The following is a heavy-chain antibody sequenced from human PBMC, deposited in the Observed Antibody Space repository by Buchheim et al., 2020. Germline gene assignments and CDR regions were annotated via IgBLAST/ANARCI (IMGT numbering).Heavy chain of an antibody. V-gene: IGHV3-30*18. J-gene: IGHJ4*02. Sequence: QVQLVESGGGVVQPGRSLRLSCAASGFTFSSYGMHWVRQAPGKGLEWVAVISYDGSNKYYADSAKGRFTISRDNSKNTLYLQMNSLRAEDTAVYYCAKDREARLFLYYFDYWGQGTL. CDR3: AKDREARLFLYYFDY. D-gene: IGHD6-6*01. CDR2: ISYDGSNK. CDR1: GFTFSSYG.